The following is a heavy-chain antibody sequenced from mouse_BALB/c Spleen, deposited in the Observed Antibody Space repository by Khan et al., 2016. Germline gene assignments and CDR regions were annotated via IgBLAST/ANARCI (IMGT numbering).Heavy chain of an antibody. CDR2: INPSTGYT. V-gene: IGHV1-7*01. D-gene: IGHD1-2*01. CDR1: GYTFTSYW. CDR3: ARIPTAPLGY. Sequence: QVQLQQSGAELAKPGASVKMSCKASGYTFTSYWMHWVKQRPGQGLEWIGYINPSTGYTEYNQKFKDKATLTSDKSSSTAYMQLSSLTSEDSAVYYCARIPTAPLGYWGQGTSVTVSS. J-gene: IGHJ4*01.